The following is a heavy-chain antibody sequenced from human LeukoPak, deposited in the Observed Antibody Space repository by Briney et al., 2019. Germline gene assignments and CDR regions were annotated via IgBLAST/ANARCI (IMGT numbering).Heavy chain of an antibody. CDR3: ASQGLRLGELSSPDAFDI. Sequence: SETLSLTCTVSGGSISSYYWSWIRQPAGKGLEWIGRIYTSGSTNYIPSLKSRVTMSVDTSKNQFSLKLSSVTAADTAVYYCASQGLRLGELSSPDAFDIWGQGTMVTVSS. D-gene: IGHD3-16*02. CDR2: IYTSGST. V-gene: IGHV4-4*07. J-gene: IGHJ3*02. CDR1: GGSISSYY.